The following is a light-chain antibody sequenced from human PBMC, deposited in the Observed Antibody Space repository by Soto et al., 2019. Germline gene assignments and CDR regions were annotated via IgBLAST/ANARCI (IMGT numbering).Light chain of an antibody. CDR1: SSDVGGYNY. J-gene: IGLJ3*02. V-gene: IGLV2-11*01. CDR2: DVS. CDR3: CSYAGSYTW. Sequence: QSALTQPRSVSRSPGQSVTISCTGTSSDVGGYNYVSWYQQHPGKAPKLMIYDVSKRPSGVPDRFSGSKSGNTASLTISGLQAEDEADYYCCSYAGSYTWFGGGTKLTVL.